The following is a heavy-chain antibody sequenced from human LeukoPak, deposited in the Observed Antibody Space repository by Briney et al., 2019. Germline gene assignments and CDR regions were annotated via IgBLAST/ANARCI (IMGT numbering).Heavy chain of an antibody. CDR3: TRLGATAGVYYFDY. J-gene: IGHJ4*02. CDR1: GFTFSSYA. CDR2: IRSKANSYAT. D-gene: IGHD1-26*01. V-gene: IGHV3-73*01. Sequence: GGSLRLSCAASGFTFSSYAMSWVRQASGKGLEWVGRIRSKANSYATAYAASVKGRFTISRDDSKNTAYLQMNSLKTEDTAVYYCTRLGATAGVYYFDYWGQGTLVTVSS.